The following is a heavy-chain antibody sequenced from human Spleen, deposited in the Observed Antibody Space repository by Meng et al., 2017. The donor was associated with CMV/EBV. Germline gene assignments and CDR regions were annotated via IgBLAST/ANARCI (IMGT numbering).Heavy chain of an antibody. CDR3: AKIRNSPGAGWEYYFDY. CDR1: GFTFDDYG. Sequence: GESLKISCVAAGFTFDDYGMSWVRQAPGKGLEWVSAISGGGGDNTYYADSVKGRFTISRDNSRNTLYLQMNSLTADDTAVYYCAKIRNSPGAGWEYYFDYWGQGTLVTVSS. CDR2: ISGGGGDNT. J-gene: IGHJ4*02. V-gene: IGHV3-23*01. D-gene: IGHD1-26*01.